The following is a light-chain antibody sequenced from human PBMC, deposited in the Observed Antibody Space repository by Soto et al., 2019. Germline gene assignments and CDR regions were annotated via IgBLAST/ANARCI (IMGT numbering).Light chain of an antibody. CDR3: SSYTSGTTLYV. J-gene: IGLJ1*01. CDR2: ASS. V-gene: IGLV2-14*01. Sequence: QSALTQPASVSGSPGQSITISCTGTSSDVGGYNYVSWYQHHAGKALRLMIYASSNRPSGVSHRFSGSRSGNTASLTISGLQAEDEADYYCSSYTSGTTLYVFGTGTKVTVL. CDR1: SSDVGGYNY.